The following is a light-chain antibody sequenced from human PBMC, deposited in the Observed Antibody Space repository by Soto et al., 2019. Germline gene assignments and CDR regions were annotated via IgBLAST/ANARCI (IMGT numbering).Light chain of an antibody. CDR2: AAY. CDR1: QSVGGSY. Sequence: ELVLPQSPGTLSLSPGERATLACRASQSVGGSYVGWYQQKPGQGPRLLIYAAYSRATGIPDRFSGSGSGTDFTLTISRLEPEDFAVYYCQLVGGSRTFGQGTKVEIK. CDR3: QLVGGSRT. J-gene: IGKJ1*01. V-gene: IGKV3-20*01.